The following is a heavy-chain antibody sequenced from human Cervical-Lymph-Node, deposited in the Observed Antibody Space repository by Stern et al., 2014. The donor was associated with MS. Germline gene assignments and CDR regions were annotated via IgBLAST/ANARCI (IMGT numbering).Heavy chain of an antibody. CDR1: GFTFSSYA. D-gene: IGHD4-17*01. J-gene: IGHJ4*02. CDR2: ISSNGGST. Sequence: EVHLVESGGGLVQPGGSLRLSCSASGFTFSSYAMHWVRQAPGKGLEYVSAISSNGGSTYYADSVKGRFTISRDNSKNTLYLQMSSLRAEDTAVYYCVKMHYGDYVRYFDYWGQGTLVTVSS. CDR3: VKMHYGDYVRYFDY. V-gene: IGHV3-64D*06.